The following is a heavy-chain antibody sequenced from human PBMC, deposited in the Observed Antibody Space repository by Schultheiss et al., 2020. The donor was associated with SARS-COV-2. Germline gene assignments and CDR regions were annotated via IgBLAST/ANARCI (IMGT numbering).Heavy chain of an antibody. CDR1: GYSISSGYY. Sequence: SQTLSLTCAVSGYSISSGYYWGWIRQPPGKGLEWIGSIYHSGNTNYNPSLKSRVTISVDKSKNQFSLKLSSVTAADTAVYYCARQYSGSLTVWGQGTLVTVSS. CDR2: IYHSGNT. CDR3: ARQYSGSLTV. J-gene: IGHJ4*02. V-gene: IGHV4-38-2*01. D-gene: IGHD1-26*01.